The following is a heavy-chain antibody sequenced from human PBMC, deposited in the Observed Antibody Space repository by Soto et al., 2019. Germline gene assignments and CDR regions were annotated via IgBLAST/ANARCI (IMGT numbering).Heavy chain of an antibody. CDR2: IYYSGST. J-gene: IGHJ6*03. CDR1: GGSISSYY. Sequence: SETLSLTCTVSGGSISSYYWSWIRQPPGKGLEWIGYIYYSGSTNYNPSLKSRVTISVDTSKNQFSLKLSSVTAADTAVYYCARETETGNPDRGYYYYYMDVWGKGTTVPVSS. V-gene: IGHV4-59*01. CDR3: ARETETGNPDRGYYYYYMDV. D-gene: IGHD1-1*01.